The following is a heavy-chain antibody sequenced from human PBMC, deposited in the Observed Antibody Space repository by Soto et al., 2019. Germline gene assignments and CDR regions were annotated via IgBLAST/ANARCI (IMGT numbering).Heavy chain of an antibody. CDR2: ISAYNGNT. CDR1: GYTFTSYG. D-gene: IGHD2-21*02. Sequence: ASVKVSCKASGYTFTSYGISWVRQAPGQGLEWMGWISAYNGNTNYAQKLQGRVTMTTDTSTSTAYMELRSLRSDDTAVYYCARAVAYFGGDCYFLGLDPPHVNGMDVWGQGTTVTVSS. J-gene: IGHJ6*02. CDR3: ARAVAYFGGDCYFLGLDPPHVNGMDV. V-gene: IGHV1-18*01.